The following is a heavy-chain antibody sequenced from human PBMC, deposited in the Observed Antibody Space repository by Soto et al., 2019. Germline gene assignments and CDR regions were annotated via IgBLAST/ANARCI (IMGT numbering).Heavy chain of an antibody. CDR3: ARGTPNYDILTGYYLLYYYYGMDV. V-gene: IGHV1-69*01. Sequence: QVQLVQSGAEVKKPGSSVKVSCKASGGTFSSYAISWVRQAPGQGLEWMGGIIPIFGTANYAQKFQGRVTITADESTSTAYMELSSLRSEDTAVYYCARGTPNYDILTGYYLLYYYYGMDVWGQGTTVTVSS. CDR2: IIPIFGTA. CDR1: GGTFSSYA. J-gene: IGHJ6*02. D-gene: IGHD3-9*01.